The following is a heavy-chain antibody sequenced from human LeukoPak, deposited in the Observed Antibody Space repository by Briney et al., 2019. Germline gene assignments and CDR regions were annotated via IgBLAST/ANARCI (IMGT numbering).Heavy chain of an antibody. J-gene: IGHJ4*02. CDR3: ARVSTGTIFDY. V-gene: IGHV1-46*01. CDR1: GYTFTDYY. CDR2: INPTGGTT. D-gene: IGHD2-8*02. Sequence: ASVRVSCKASGYTFTDYYTHWVRQAPGRGLEWMGIINPTGGTTVYTKKFQGRVTMTRDTATSTVNMDLISPRSEDTAVYYCARVSTGTIFDYWGQGTLVTVSS.